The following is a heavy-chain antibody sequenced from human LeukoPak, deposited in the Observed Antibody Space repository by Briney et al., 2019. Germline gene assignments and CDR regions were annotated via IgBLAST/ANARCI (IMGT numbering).Heavy chain of an antibody. CDR1: GFTFSGSA. V-gene: IGHV3-73*01. CDR2: IRSKANSYAT. D-gene: IGHD5-18*01. J-gene: IGHJ4*02. Sequence: GGSLRLSCAASGFTFSGSAMHWVRQASGKGLEWVGRIRSKANSYATAYAASVKGRFTISRDDSKNTAYLQMNSLKTEDTAVYYCTRLPVDTAMVTSDYWGQGTLVTVSS. CDR3: TRLPVDTAMVTSDY.